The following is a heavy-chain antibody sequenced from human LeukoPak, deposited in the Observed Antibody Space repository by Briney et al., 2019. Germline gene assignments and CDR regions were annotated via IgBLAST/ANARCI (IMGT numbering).Heavy chain of an antibody. Sequence: PSETLSLTCTVSGGSISSSSYYWGWIRQPPGKGLEWIGSIYYSGSTYYNPSLKSRVTISVDTSKNQFSLRLNSVTAADTAVYYCAGPWYYYMDVWGKGTTVTVSS. J-gene: IGHJ6*03. CDR1: GGSISSSSYY. V-gene: IGHV4-39*07. CDR3: AGPWYYYMDV. CDR2: IYYSGST.